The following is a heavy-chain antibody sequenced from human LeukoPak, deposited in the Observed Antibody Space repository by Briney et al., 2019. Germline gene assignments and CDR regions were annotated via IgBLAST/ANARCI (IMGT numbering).Heavy chain of an antibody. CDR2: MNPNSGNT. J-gene: IGHJ5*02. Sequence: GASVKVSCKASGYTFTSYDINWVRQATGQGLEWMGWMNPNSGNTGYAQKFQGRVTMTRNTSISTAYMELSSLRSEDTAVYYCARGRRPFRGRAQLLFGWFDPWGQGTLVTVSS. D-gene: IGHD2-2*01. CDR1: GYTFTSYD. CDR3: ARGRRPFRGRAQLLFGWFDP. V-gene: IGHV1-8*01.